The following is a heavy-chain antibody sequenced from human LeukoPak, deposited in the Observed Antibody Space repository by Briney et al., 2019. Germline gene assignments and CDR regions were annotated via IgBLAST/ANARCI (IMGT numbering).Heavy chain of an antibody. D-gene: IGHD2-2*01. CDR2: VSGNSGDT. CDR1: GYTFTSHD. V-gene: IGHV1-8*01. Sequence: SVKVSCKASGYTFTSHDINWVRQAAGQAPEWIGWVSGNSGDTGYAQKFQGRVTITKNTSIRTAYMELRSLRSDDTAVYYCTRHTSPTFDYWGQGTLVTVSS. J-gene: IGHJ4*02. CDR3: TRHTSPTFDY.